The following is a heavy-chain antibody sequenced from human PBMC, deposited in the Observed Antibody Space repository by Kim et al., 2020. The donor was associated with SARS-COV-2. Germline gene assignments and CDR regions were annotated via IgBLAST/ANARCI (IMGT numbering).Heavy chain of an antibody. V-gene: IGHV3-48*02. CDR2: ISSSSSTI. J-gene: IGHJ4*02. Sequence: GGSLRLSCAASGFTFSSYSMNWVRQAPGKGLEWVSYISSSSSTIYYADSVKGRFTISRDNAKNSLYLQMNSLRDEDTAVYYCARAWRYYDILTGYYHTGAFDYWGQGTLVTVSS. D-gene: IGHD3-9*01. CDR1: GFTFSSYS. CDR3: ARAWRYYDILTGYYHTGAFDY.